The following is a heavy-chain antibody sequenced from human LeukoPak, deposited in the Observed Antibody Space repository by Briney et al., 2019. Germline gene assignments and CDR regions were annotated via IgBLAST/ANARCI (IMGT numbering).Heavy chain of an antibody. CDR1: GGSISIGGYS. CDR2: IYHNGRN. Sequence: SETPSLTCAVSGGSISIGGYSWSWIRQPPGKGLEWIGYIYHNGRNYNNPSLKSQATISENLSKNQCSLKLSSVTAADTAVYYCDSYCSSTSCYIYGMDVWGQGTTVTVSS. V-gene: IGHV4-30-2*01. J-gene: IGHJ6*02. CDR3: DSYCSSTSCYIYGMDV. D-gene: IGHD2-2*02.